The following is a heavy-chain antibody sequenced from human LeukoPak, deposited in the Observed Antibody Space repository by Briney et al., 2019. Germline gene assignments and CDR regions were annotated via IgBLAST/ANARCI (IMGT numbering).Heavy chain of an antibody. J-gene: IGHJ4*02. CDR1: GFTFSSYG. V-gene: IGHV3-30*12. CDR2: ISYDGSNK. Sequence: GGSLRLSCVASGFTFSSYGMHWVRQTPGKGLEWVAVISYDGSNKYYADSVKGRFTISRDNSKNTLYLQMNSLRAEDTAVYYCARGRVGYSSGWYDYWGQGTLVTVSS. D-gene: IGHD6-19*01. CDR3: ARGRVGYSSGWYDY.